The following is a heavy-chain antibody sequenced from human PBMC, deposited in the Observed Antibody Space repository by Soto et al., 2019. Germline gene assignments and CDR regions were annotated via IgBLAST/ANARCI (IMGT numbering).Heavy chain of an antibody. Sequence: EVQLLEPGGGLVQPGGSLRLSCAASGFTFSSYAMSWVRQAPGKGLEWVSAISGSGGGTYYADSVKGRFTISRDNSKNTLYLQMNSLRAEDTAVYYCANSIAAAGIAMDYWGQGTLVTVSS. CDR2: ISGSGGGT. D-gene: IGHD6-13*01. CDR3: ANSIAAAGIAMDY. V-gene: IGHV3-23*01. J-gene: IGHJ4*02. CDR1: GFTFSSYA.